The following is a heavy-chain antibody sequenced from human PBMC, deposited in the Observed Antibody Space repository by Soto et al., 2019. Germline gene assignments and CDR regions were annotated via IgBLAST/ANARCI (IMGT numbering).Heavy chain of an antibody. V-gene: IGHV3-30-3*01. CDR1: GFTFSSYA. CDR3: ASDHLVGATYFRSGDVFDI. J-gene: IGHJ3*02. Sequence: LRLSCAASGFTFSSYAMHWVRQAPGKGLEWVAVISYDGSNKYYADSVKGRFTISRDNSKNTLYLQMNSLRAEDTAVYYCASDHLVGATYFRSGDVFDIWGQGTMVTVSS. CDR2: ISYDGSNK. D-gene: IGHD1-26*01.